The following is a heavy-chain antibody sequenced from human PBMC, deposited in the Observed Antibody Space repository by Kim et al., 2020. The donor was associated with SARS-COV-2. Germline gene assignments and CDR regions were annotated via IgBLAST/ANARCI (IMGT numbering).Heavy chain of an antibody. CDR3: AVYCSGSSFRTSFYYFYGMDV. CDR1: GYSFPNYW. V-gene: IGHV5-51*01. J-gene: IGHJ6*02. D-gene: IGHD3-10*01. CDR2: IDPGDSDT. Sequence: GESLKISCKASGYSFPNYWLAWVRQAAGKGLEWMGIIDPGDSDTRYSPSFQGQVTISADKSISTAYLHWSSLKASDTAIYYCAVYCSGSSFRTSFYYFYGMDVWGQGTKVTVSS.